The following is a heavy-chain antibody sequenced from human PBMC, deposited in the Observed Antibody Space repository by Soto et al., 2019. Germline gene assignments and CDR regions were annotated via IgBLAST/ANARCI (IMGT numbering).Heavy chain of an antibody. CDR2: ITSRGDNT. D-gene: IGHD6-13*01. CDR1: GFTFSSYA. V-gene: IGHV3-23*01. J-gene: IGHJ5*02. Sequence: EVQLLESGGDLEQPGGSLRLSCAASGFTFSSYAMSWVRQTPGKGLEWVSAITSRGDNTYYADSVKGRFTISRDNSKNTLYLQMDTLRIDDTAVYYCAKRGGSSCLDPWGQGTLVTVSS. CDR3: AKRGGSSCLDP.